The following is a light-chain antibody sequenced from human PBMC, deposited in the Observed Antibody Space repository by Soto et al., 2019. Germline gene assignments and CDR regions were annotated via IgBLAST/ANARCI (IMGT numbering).Light chain of an antibody. CDR2: GAS. V-gene: IGKV3-15*01. J-gene: IGKJ4*02. CDR1: QSVRTN. CDR3: QQYNDWPPLT. Sequence: IVMTQSPATLSVSPGARATLSCRTSQSVRTNLAWYQLTPGQAPRLLIYGASTRSTGVPANFSGTGYGTDFTLTSSNLQSEDFELYYCQQYNDWPPLTVGGGTKVEIK.